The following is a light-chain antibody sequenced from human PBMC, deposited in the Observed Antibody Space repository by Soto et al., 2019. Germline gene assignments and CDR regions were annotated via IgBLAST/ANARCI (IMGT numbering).Light chain of an antibody. V-gene: IGKV3D-20*02. J-gene: IGKJ5*01. CDR3: QQRQYWPPIT. CDR2: GAS. Sequence: EIVLTQSPGTLSLSPGERATLSCRAIQSVSSSYLAWYQQKPGQAPRLLIYGASNRATGIPARFTGSGSGTDFNLTISTLEPEDFAVYYCQQRQYWPPITFGQGTRLETK. CDR1: QSVSSSY.